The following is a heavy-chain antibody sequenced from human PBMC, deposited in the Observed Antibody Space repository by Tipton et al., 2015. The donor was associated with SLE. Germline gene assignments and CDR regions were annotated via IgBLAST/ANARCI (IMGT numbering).Heavy chain of an antibody. D-gene: IGHD1-14*01. V-gene: IGHV4-59*07. Sequence: TLSLTCTVSGGSISSYYWSCIRQPPGKGLEWIGDIYYRGSTNYNPSLKSRVTISVDTSKNQFSLKLSSVTAADTAVYYCAAQPVAGLWYFDLWGRGPLVTVSS. CDR2: IYYRGST. CDR1: GGSISSYY. CDR3: AAQPVAGLWYFDL. J-gene: IGHJ2*01.